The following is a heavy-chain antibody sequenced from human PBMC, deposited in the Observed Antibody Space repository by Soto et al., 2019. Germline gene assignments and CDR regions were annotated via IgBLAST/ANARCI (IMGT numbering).Heavy chain of an antibody. CDR1: GFTFSDYY. J-gene: IGHJ3*02. CDR3: ARGQYYYDSSGYDAFDI. D-gene: IGHD3-22*01. Sequence: GSLRLSCAASGFTFSDYYMSWIRQAPGKGLEWVSYISSSGSTIYYADSVKGRFTISRDNAKNSLYLQMNSLRAEDTAVYYCARGQYYYDSSGYDAFDIWGQGTMVTVSS. V-gene: IGHV3-11*01. CDR2: ISSSGSTI.